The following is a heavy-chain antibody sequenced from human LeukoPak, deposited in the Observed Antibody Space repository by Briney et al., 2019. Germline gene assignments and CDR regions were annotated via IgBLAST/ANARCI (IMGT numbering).Heavy chain of an antibody. J-gene: IGHJ4*02. CDR1: GSTFSSYW. Sequence: GGSLRLSCAASGSTFSSYWMNWVRQAPGKGLVWVSRIASDGSSTTYADSVKGRFSISRDNAKNTLYLQMNSLRVEDTAVYYCARGRPHGNDYWGQGTLVTVSS. V-gene: IGHV3-74*01. D-gene: IGHD4-23*01. CDR3: ARGRPHGNDY. CDR2: IASDGSST.